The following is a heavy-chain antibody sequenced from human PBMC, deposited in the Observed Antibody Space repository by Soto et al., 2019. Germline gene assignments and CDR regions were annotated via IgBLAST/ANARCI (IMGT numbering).Heavy chain of an antibody. CDR1: GFTFSSYW. J-gene: IGHJ6*02. Sequence: GGSLRLSCAASGFTFSSYWMSWVRQAPGKGLEWVANIKQDGSEKYYVDSVKGRFTISRDNAKNSLYLQMNSLRAEDTDVYYCARDWGPYSSSWYGYYYYGMDVWGQGTTVTVSS. D-gene: IGHD6-13*01. V-gene: IGHV3-7*01. CDR2: IKQDGSEK. CDR3: ARDWGPYSSSWYGYYYYGMDV.